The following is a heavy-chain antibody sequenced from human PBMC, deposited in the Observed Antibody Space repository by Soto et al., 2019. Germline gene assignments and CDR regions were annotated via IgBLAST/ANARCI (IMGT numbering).Heavy chain of an antibody. D-gene: IGHD3-3*01. V-gene: IGHV1-18*01. CDR3: ARDAAYNDFWGGVMELYSYNMDV. CDR1: GYNFANYG. Sequence: QVQLVQSEAEVKKPGASLKVSCRASGYNFANYGISWVRQAPGQGLEWMGWISAHNGDTKYAQKVPGRVTMNADTSTSTAYIEMWSLRSDDTAVYYCARDAAYNDFWGGVMELYSYNMDVWGQGTTVTV. CDR2: ISAHNGDT. J-gene: IGHJ6*02.